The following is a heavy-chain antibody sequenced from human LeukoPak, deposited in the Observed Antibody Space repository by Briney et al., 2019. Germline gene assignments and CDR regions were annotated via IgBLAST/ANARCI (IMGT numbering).Heavy chain of an antibody. CDR3: ARDEDGYNSLEY. Sequence: LRLSCAASGFTFSDYYMSWIRQAPGKGLEWIGYIYYSGTTYYNPSLKSRLIISVDTCKNQFSLKLSSVTAADTAVYYCARDEDGYNSLEYWGQGTLVTVSS. CDR1: GFTFSDYY. CDR2: IYYSGTT. V-gene: IGHV4-31*02. J-gene: IGHJ4*02. D-gene: IGHD5-24*01.